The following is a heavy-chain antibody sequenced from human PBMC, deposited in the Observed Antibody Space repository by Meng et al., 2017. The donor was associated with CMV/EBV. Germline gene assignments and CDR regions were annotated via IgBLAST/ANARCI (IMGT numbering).Heavy chain of an antibody. Sequence: GESLKISCAASGFTFSSYAMHWVRQAPGKGLEYVSAISSNGGSTYYADSVKGRFTISRDKSKNTLYLQMGSLRAEDMAVYYCARVTGAGDYYFDYWGQGTLVTVSS. J-gene: IGHJ4*02. CDR2: ISSNGGST. CDR3: ARVTGAGDYYFDY. V-gene: IGHV3-64*02. CDR1: GFTFSSYA. D-gene: IGHD4-17*01.